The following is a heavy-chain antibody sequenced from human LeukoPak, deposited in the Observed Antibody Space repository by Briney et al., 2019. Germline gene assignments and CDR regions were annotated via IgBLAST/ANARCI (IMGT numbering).Heavy chain of an antibody. V-gene: IGHV1-69*13. Sequence: SVKVSCTASGGTFSSYAISWVRQAPGQGLEWKGGIIPIFGTANYAQKFQGRVTITADESTSTAYMELSSLRSEDTAVYYCAREWGPSDANWFDPWGQGTLVTVSS. CDR3: AREWGPSDANWFDP. CDR2: IIPIFGTA. CDR1: GGTFSSYA. J-gene: IGHJ5*02. D-gene: IGHD7-27*01.